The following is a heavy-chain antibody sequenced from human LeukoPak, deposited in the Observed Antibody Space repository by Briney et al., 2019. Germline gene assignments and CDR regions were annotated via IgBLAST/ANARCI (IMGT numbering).Heavy chain of an antibody. V-gene: IGHV3-48*04. CDR1: GFTFSSYW. D-gene: IGHD5-12*01. CDR3: ARDQDSGYEGPVADYYYYGMDV. Sequence: HAGGSLRLSCAASGFTFSSYWMSWVRQAPGKGLEWVSYISSSSSTIYYADSVKGRFTISRDNAKNSLYLQMNSLRAEDTAVYYCARDQDSGYEGPVADYYYYGMDVWGQGTTVTVSS. CDR2: ISSSSSTI. J-gene: IGHJ6*02.